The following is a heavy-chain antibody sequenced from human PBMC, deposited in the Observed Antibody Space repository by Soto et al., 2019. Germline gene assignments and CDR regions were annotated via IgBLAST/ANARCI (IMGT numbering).Heavy chain of an antibody. V-gene: IGHV1-18*01. CDR1: GYTFTRYG. D-gene: IGHD2-8*01. CDR3: AKNGQPPYYYYGLDV. Sequence: ASVKVSCKASGYTFTRYGISWVRQAPGQGLEWMGRISGYNGDANYAQRFQGRVSMTIDTSTTTAYMELRTLTSDDTAVYYCAKNGQPPYYYYGLDVWGQGTTVTVSS. CDR2: ISGYNGDA. J-gene: IGHJ6*02.